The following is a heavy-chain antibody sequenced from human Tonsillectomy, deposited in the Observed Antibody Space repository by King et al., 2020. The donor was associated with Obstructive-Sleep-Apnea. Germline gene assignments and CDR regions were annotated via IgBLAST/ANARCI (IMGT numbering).Heavy chain of an antibody. CDR3: ARLLSGYSDY. D-gene: IGHD5-18*01. J-gene: IGHJ4*02. CDR2: IYYSGGT. Sequence: LQLQESGPGLVKPSETLSLTCTVSGGSISSSNYYWGWIRQPPGEGLEWMGSIYYSGGTYYNPSLKSRVTISVDTSENQFSLKLSSVTAADTAVYYCARLLSGYSDYWGQGTLVTVSS. CDR1: GGSISSSNYY. V-gene: IGHV4-39*07.